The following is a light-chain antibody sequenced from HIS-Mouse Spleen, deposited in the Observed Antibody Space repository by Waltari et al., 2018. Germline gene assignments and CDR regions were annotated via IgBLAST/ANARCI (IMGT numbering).Light chain of an antibody. CDR3: YSTDSSGNHRV. CDR1: ALPKKY. Sequence: SYELTQPPSVSVSPGQTARITCSGDALPKKYAYWYQRKSGQAPVLVNYEDSKRPTGIPERFSGSSSGTMATLTISGAQVEDEADYYCYSTDSSGNHRVFGGGTKLTVL. CDR2: EDS. V-gene: IGLV3-10*01. J-gene: IGLJ2*01.